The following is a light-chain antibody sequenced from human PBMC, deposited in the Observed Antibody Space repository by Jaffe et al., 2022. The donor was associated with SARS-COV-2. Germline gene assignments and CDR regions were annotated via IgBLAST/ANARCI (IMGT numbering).Light chain of an antibody. CDR3: QQYYSTPQT. CDR1: QSVLYSSNNKNY. Sequence: DIVMTQSPDSLAVSLGERATINCKSSQSVLYSSNNKNYLAWYQQKPGQPPKLLIYWASTRESGVPERFSGSASGTDFTLTISSLQAEDVAVYYCQQYYSTPQTFGQGTKVEIK. CDR2: WAS. V-gene: IGKV4-1*01. J-gene: IGKJ1*01.